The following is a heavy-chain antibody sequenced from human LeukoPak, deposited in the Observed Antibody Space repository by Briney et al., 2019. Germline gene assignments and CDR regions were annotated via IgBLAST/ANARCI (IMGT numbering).Heavy chain of an antibody. CDR3: ARDHGVVVVPAAFLV. Sequence: GASVKVSCKASGYSFTSYYMHWVRQAPGQGLEWMGIINPSGGSTSYAQKFQGRVTMTGDTSTSTVYMELSSLRSEDTAVYYCARDHGVVVVPAAFLVWGQGTTVTVSS. V-gene: IGHV1-46*01. D-gene: IGHD2-2*01. J-gene: IGHJ6*02. CDR1: GYSFTSYY. CDR2: INPSGGST.